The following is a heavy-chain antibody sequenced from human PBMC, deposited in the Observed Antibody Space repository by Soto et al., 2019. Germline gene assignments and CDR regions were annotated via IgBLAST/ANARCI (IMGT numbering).Heavy chain of an antibody. CDR2: IYYSGST. Sequence: SETLSLTCTFSGGSMISYYWGCIRQPPGKGLEWIGTIYYSGSTYYNPSLKSRVTISVDTSKNQFSLKLSSVTAADTAVYYCATSNWLDPWGQGTLVTVSS. CDR1: GGSMISYY. CDR3: ATSNWLDP. J-gene: IGHJ5*02. V-gene: IGHV4-39*01.